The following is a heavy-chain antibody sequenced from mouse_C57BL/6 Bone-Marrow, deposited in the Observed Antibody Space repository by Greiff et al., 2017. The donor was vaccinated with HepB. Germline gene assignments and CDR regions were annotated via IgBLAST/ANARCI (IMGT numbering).Heavy chain of an antibody. J-gene: IGHJ2*01. CDR1: GFTFSSYG. CDR3: ARRGLRLDY. V-gene: IGHV5-6*01. CDR2: ISSGGSYT. D-gene: IGHD3-2*02. Sequence: EVQGVESGGDLVKPGGSLKLSCAASGFTFSSYGMSWVRQTPDKRLEWVATISSGGSYTYYPDSVKGRFTISRDNAKNTLYLQMSSLKSEDTAMYYCARRGLRLDYWGQGTTLTVSS.